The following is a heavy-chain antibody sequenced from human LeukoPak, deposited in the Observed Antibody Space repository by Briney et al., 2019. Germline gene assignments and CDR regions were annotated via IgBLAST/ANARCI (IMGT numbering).Heavy chain of an antibody. CDR2: ISSSSSYI. J-gene: IGHJ3*02. CDR3: ANTMLAARSRAFDI. V-gene: IGHV3-21*01. Sequence: GGSLRLSCAASGFTFSSYSMNWVRQAPGKGLEWVSSISSSSSYIYYADSVKGRFTISRDNAKNSLYLQMNSLRAEDTAVYYCANTMLAARSRAFDIWSQGTMVTVSS. D-gene: IGHD3-22*01. CDR1: GFTFSSYS.